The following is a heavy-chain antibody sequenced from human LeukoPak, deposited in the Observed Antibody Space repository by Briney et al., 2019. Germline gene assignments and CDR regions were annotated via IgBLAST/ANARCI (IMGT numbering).Heavy chain of an antibody. J-gene: IGHJ2*01. Sequence: ASVKVSCKASGYTFTSYGISWVRQAPGQGLEWMGWISAYNGNTNYAQKLQGRVTMTTDTSTSTAYMELRSLRSEDTAVYYCARALRRITIFPWYFDLWGRGTLVTVSS. D-gene: IGHD3-9*01. CDR1: GYTFTSYG. V-gene: IGHV1-18*01. CDR3: ARALRRITIFPWYFDL. CDR2: ISAYNGNT.